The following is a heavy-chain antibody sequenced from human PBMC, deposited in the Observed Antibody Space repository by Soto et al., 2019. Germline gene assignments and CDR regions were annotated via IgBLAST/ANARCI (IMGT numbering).Heavy chain of an antibody. CDR3: ARDHVIQLWSTLDY. J-gene: IGHJ4*02. D-gene: IGHD5-18*01. CDR1: GGTFSSYA. V-gene: IGHV1-69*13. CDR2: IIPIFGTA. Sequence: PGASVKLSCKASGGTFSSYAISWVRQAPGQGLEWMGGIIPIFGTANYAQKFQGRVTITADASTSTAYMELSSLRSEDTAVYYCARDHVIQLWSTLDYWGEGTLVSVPS.